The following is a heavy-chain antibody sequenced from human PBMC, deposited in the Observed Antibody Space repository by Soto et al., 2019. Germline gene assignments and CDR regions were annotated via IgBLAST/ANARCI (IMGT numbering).Heavy chain of an antibody. J-gene: IGHJ3*02. CDR2: IYDSGST. D-gene: IGHD3-10*01. V-gene: IGHV4-61*07. CDR3: GRPPMVPQDYLGI. Sequence: RWILQSTGKGLEWIGNIYDSGSTNYSPALKSRVSMSGDTSKNLFSLKMNSVTAADTAVYYCGRPPMVPQDYLGIRGQGT.